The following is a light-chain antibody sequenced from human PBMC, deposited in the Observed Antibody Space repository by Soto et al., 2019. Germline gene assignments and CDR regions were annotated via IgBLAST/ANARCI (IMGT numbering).Light chain of an antibody. Sequence: QLVLTQPPSVSGAPGQRVTISCTGSSSNIGAGYDVHWYQQLPGTAPKLLIYGNSNRPSGVPDRFSGSKSGTSASLAITGLQAEDEADYYCQPYDSSLSAVVFGGGTKVTVL. CDR2: GNS. J-gene: IGLJ2*01. V-gene: IGLV1-40*01. CDR1: SSNIGAGYD. CDR3: QPYDSSLSAVV.